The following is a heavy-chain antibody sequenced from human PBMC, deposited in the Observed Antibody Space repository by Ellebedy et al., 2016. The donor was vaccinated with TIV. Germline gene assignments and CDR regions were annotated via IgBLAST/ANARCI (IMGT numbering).Heavy chain of an antibody. CDR3: AKIVYSNRPGSYYYYGMDV. J-gene: IGHJ6*02. CDR1: AFIFSVYG. Sequence: PGGSLRLSCTASAFIFSVYGMHWVRQAPGKGLEWIAVISADGSTKYHADSVEGLFTISRDNSQYTLYLQMNSLRPEDTAVYFCAKIVYSNRPGSYYYYGMDVWGQGTTVTVSS. D-gene: IGHD4-11*01. CDR2: ISADGSTK. V-gene: IGHV3-30*18.